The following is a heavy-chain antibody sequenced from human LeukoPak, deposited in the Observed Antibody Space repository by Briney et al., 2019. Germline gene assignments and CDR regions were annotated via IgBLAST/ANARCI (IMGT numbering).Heavy chain of an antibody. J-gene: IGHJ6*03. Sequence: TGGSLRLSCAASGFTFSSYSMNWVRQAPGKGLEWVSSISSSSSYIYYADSVKGRFTISRDNAKNSLYLQMNSLRAEDTAVYYCARGKIVEMAIRYAGPNYYYYYYMDVWGKGTTVTISS. CDR2: ISSSSSYI. CDR3: ARGKIVEMAIRYAGPNYYYYYYMDV. D-gene: IGHD5-24*01. V-gene: IGHV3-21*01. CDR1: GFTFSSYS.